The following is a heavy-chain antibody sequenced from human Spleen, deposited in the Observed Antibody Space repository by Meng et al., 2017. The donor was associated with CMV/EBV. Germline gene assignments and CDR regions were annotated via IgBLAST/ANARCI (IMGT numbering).Heavy chain of an antibody. CDR3: ATPTEVYYYYGMDV. J-gene: IGHJ6*02. V-gene: IGHV3-23*01. CDR2: ITATSGST. Sequence: GGSLRLSCAVSRFTFSNFAMSWVRQAPGKGLEWVSAITATSGSTYHADSVKGRFTISRDNSKNTLFLQMNSLRAEDTAVYYCATPTEVYYYYGMDVWGQGTTVTVSS. CDR1: RFTFSNFA.